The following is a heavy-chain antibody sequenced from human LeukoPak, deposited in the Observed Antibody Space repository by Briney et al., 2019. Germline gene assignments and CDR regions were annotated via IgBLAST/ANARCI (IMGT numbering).Heavy chain of an antibody. CDR1: GGSVSSGDYY. V-gene: IGHV4-30-4*08. CDR2: IYYSGST. CDR3: ARGVRVADY. J-gene: IGHJ4*02. D-gene: IGHD2-15*01. Sequence: NPSETLSLTCTVSGGSVSSGDYYWSWIRQPPGKGLEWIGYIYYSGSTYYNPSLKSRVSISEDTSKNQFSLKLSSVTAADAAVYYCARGVRVADYWGQGTPVTVSS.